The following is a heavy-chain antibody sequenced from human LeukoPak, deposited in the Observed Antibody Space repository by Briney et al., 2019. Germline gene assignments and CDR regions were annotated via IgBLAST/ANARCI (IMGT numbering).Heavy chain of an antibody. J-gene: IGHJ4*02. CDR3: AFYRGAHSYFAY. CDR2: ISSSSSYI. CDR1: GFTFSSYS. Sequence: GGSLRLSCAASGFTFSSYSMNWVRQAPGKGLEWVSCISSSSSYIYNADSVKGRFTISRDNAKNTVNLQMNSLRAEDTAVYYCAFYRGAHSYFAYWGQGTLVTVSS. D-gene: IGHD2/OR15-2a*01. V-gene: IGHV3-21*01.